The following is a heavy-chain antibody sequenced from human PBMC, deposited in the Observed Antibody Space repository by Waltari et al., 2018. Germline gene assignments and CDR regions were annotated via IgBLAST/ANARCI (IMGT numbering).Heavy chain of an antibody. J-gene: IGHJ4*02. D-gene: IGHD3-22*01. CDR1: GYTFSSYG. CDR2: ISVDNAHT. V-gene: IGHV1-18*01. CDR3: ARVGGNRYYYDGRGFVYYFDY. Sequence: QIQLIQSGPEVKKPGASVKVSCKASGYTFSSYGITWVRQAPGQGLEWMGWISVDNAHTSYAQNLQDRVTMTTDTSTSTAYMELRSPTSDDTAVYYCARVGGNRYYYDGRGFVYYFDYWGQGTLVTVSS.